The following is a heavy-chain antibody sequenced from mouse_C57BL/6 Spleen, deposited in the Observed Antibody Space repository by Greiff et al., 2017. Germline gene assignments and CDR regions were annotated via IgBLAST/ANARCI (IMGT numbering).Heavy chain of an antibody. Sequence: VQVVESGAELVRPGASVTLSCKASGYTFTDYEMHWVKQTPVHGLEWIGAIDPETGGTAYNQKFKGKAILTADKSSSTAYMELRSLTSEDSAVYYCTRPGSRAYYFDVWGQGTTLTVSS. V-gene: IGHV1-15*01. CDR1: GYTFTDYE. CDR2: IDPETGGT. CDR3: TRPGSRAYYFDV. D-gene: IGHD1-1*01. J-gene: IGHJ2*01.